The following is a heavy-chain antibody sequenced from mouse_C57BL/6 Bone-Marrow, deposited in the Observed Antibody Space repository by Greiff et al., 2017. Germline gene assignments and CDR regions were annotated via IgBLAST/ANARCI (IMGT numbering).Heavy chain of an antibody. CDR1: GYTFTSFG. CDR3: ARGVYYGNYGWFAY. CDR2: FYPRSGNT. J-gene: IGHJ3*01. Sequence: QVQLQQSGAELARPGASVKLSCKASGYTFTSFGISWVKQRTGQGLEWIGEFYPRSGNTYYNEKFKGKATLTADKSSSTAYMALRSLTSEDSAVYFCARGVYYGNYGWFAYWGQGTLVTVSA. V-gene: IGHV1-81*01. D-gene: IGHD2-1*01.